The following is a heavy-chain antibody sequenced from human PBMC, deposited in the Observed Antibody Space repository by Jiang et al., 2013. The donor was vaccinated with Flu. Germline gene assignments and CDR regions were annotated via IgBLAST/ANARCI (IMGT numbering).Heavy chain of an antibody. J-gene: IGHJ6*02. CDR2: IKQDGSLK. Sequence: DLVQPGGSLRLSCAGTGFIFSDYWMHWVRQAPGKGLEWVANIKQDGSLKYYVDSVKGRFTISRDNAKNSLYLQMNSLRAEDTAVYYCVMKMDVWGQGTTVTVSS. CDR3: VMKMDV. CDR1: GFIFSDYW. V-gene: IGHV3-7*01.